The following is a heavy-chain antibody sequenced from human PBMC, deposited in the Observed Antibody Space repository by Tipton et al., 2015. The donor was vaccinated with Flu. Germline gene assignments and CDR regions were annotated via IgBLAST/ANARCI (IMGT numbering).Heavy chain of an antibody. CDR3: ARGGTDFWSGFWNDY. J-gene: IGHJ4*02. D-gene: IGHD3-3*01. CDR1: GYTFSSYG. Sequence: QVQLVQSGAEVKKAGASVKVSCKASGYTFSSYGISWVRQAPGQGLEWMGWINANSGYTKSTESLQDRLTMTIDTSTTTAYMELRSLRSDDTAVYYCARGGTDFWSGFWNDYWGQGTLVTVSS. CDR2: INANSGYT. V-gene: IGHV1-18*01.